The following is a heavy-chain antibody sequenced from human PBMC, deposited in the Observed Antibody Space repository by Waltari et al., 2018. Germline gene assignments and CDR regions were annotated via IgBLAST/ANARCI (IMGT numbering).Heavy chain of an antibody. D-gene: IGHD6-6*01. CDR3: ARVGYSSSSGNYLDH. V-gene: IGHV4-34*01. CDR1: GGALSDNY. CDR2: INHSGTT. Sequence: QVQLQQWGTGLLKPSETLSLTCAVYGGALSDNYWIWIRQPPGKGLEWIGEINHSGTTNYNSSLKSRVTISIHTSINQFSLKLSSVTAADTSVYYCARVGYSSSSGNYLDHWGQGTLVTVSS. J-gene: IGHJ4*02.